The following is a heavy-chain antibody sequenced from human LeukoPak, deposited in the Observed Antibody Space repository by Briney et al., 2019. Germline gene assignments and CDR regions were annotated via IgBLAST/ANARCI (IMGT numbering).Heavy chain of an antibody. CDR3: AELGITMIGGV. V-gene: IGHV3-48*03. CDR1: GFTFSSYE. CDR2: ISSSGSTI. J-gene: IGHJ6*04. Sequence: GGSLRLSCAASGFTFSSYEMNWVRQAPGKGLEWVSYISSSGSTIYYADSVKGGFTISRDNAKNSLYLQMNSLRAEDPAVYYCAELGITMIGGVWGKGTTVTVSS. D-gene: IGHD3-10*02.